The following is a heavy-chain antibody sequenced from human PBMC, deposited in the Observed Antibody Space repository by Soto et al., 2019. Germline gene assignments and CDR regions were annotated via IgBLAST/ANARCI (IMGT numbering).Heavy chain of an antibody. CDR2: ISYDGSNK. V-gene: IGHV3-30*18. Sequence: PGGALIHPYAMSGVTSRGHILHRGLTAPGKGLEWVAVISYDGSNKYYADSVKGRFTISRDNSKNTLYLQMNSLRAEDTAVYYCAKDRSRTILTGYDYWGQGTLVTVSS. CDR1: GVTSRGHI. J-gene: IGHJ4*02. CDR3: AKDRSRTILTGYDY. D-gene: IGHD3-9*01.